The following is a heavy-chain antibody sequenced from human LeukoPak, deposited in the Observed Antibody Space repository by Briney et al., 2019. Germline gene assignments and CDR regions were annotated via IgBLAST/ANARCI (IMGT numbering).Heavy chain of an antibody. J-gene: IGHJ6*02. D-gene: IGHD3-3*01. Sequence: ASVKVSCKASGGTFSSYAISWVRQAPGQGLEWMGGIIPIFGTANYAQKFQGRVTITADESTSTAYMELSSLRSEDTAVYYCARELDFWSDSTDVWGQGTTVTVSS. CDR3: ARELDFWSDSTDV. CDR1: GGTFSSYA. V-gene: IGHV1-69*13. CDR2: IIPIFGTA.